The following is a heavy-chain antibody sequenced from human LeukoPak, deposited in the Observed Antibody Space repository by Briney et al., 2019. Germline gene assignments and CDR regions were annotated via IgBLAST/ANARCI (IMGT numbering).Heavy chain of an antibody. D-gene: IGHD2-15*01. CDR2: IIHSGST. J-gene: IGHJ4*02. Sequence: SETLTLTCAVSGGSISNGYWWSWVRQPPVKGLEWIGEIIHSGSTNYNPSLKSRVTISLDKSKNQFSLSLNSVTAADTAVYYCATYGPASGGFTFEYWGQGTLVTVSS. CDR3: ATYGPASGGFTFEY. CDR1: GGSISNGYW. V-gene: IGHV4-4*02.